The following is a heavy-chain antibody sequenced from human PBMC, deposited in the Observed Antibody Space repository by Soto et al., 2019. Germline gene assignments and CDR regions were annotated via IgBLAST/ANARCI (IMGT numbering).Heavy chain of an antibody. D-gene: IGHD2-15*01. V-gene: IGHV2-70*01. CDR1: GFSLSTSGMC. CDR3: ARMAFYCSGGSCYSVYFDY. CDR2: IDWDDDK. Sequence: SGPTLVNPTQTLTLTCAFSGFSLSTSGMCVSWIRQPPGKALEWLALIDWDDDKYYSTSLKTRLTISKDTSKNQVVLTMTNMDPVDTATYYCARMAFYCSGGSCYSVYFDYWGQGTLVTVSS. J-gene: IGHJ4*02.